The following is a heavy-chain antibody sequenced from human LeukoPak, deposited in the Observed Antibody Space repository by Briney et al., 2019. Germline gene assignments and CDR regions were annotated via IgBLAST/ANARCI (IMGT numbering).Heavy chain of an antibody. J-gene: IGHJ4*02. CDR2: ISGSGGST. CDR1: GFTVSSYA. CDR3: ARSEVDIVATGGFDY. V-gene: IGHV3-23*01. D-gene: IGHD5-12*01. Sequence: GGSLRLSCAASGFTVSSYAISWVRQAPGKGLEWVSAISGSGGSTYYADSVKGRFTISRDNSKNTLSLQMNRLRPEDRAVYYWARSEVDIVATGGFDYWGQGTLVTVSS.